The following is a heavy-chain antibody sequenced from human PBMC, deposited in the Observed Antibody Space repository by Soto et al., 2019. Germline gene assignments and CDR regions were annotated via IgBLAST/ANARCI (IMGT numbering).Heavy chain of an antibody. V-gene: IGHV3-23*01. D-gene: IGHD2-15*01. CDR1: GFTFSYYA. CDR2: VSGGGGST. J-gene: IGHJ3*02. CDR3: ANMGLGSRTRYGSVVSCHSAYDT. Sequence: PGGSLRLSCAASGFTFSYYAMSWVRQAPGKGLEWVSTVSGGGGSTYNAGSVKGRFTISRDNSKNTLYLQMNSLRAEDTAVYYCANMGLGSRTRYGSVVSCHSAYDTWGKGTMVT.